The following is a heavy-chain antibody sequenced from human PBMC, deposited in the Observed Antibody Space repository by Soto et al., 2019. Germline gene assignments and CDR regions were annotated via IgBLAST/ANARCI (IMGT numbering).Heavy chain of an antibody. D-gene: IGHD1-1*01. J-gene: IGHJ4*02. CDR3: ARGRYGDY. CDR1: DYTFTSYG. CDR2: ISAHNGNT. Sequence: QVHLVQSGAEVKKPGASVKVSCKASDYTFTSYGITWVRQAPGQGLEWMGWISAHNGNTDYAQKLQGRVIVTRDPSTSTAYMELRSLRSDDTAVFYCARGRYGDYWGQGALVTVSS. V-gene: IGHV1-18*01.